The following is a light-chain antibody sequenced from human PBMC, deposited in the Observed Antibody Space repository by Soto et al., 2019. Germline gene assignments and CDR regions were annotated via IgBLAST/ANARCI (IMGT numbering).Light chain of an antibody. Sequence: EIVLTQSPDTLSLSPGQSATLSCRASQSVRSDYFAWYQQKPGQAPRVIIFGVSTRATGVPDRFSGSGSGTDFTLTISRLETEDFALYYCQQYGNSPLTFGGGTKVEIK. J-gene: IGKJ4*01. V-gene: IGKV3-20*01. CDR3: QQYGNSPLT. CDR2: GVS. CDR1: QSVRSDY.